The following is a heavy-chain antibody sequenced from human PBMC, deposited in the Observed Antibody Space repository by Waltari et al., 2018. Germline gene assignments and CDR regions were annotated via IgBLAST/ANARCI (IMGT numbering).Heavy chain of an antibody. D-gene: IGHD5-18*01. CDR2: IHISGST. J-gene: IGHJ4*02. CDR1: GASLSSCTYY. V-gene: IGHV4-61*02. Sequence: QVHLQESGPGLVRPSQTLSLTCNVSGASLSSCTYYWNWIRQPAGKGPEWIGRIHISGSTNYSPSLKSRVTISVDTSNNQFSLKLTSVTAADTAVYYCARGIAKGGYGAVDYWGQGRLVTVSS. CDR3: ARGIAKGGYGAVDY.